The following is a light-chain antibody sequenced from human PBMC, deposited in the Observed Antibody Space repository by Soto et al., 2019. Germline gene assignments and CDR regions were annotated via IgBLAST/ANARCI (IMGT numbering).Light chain of an antibody. CDR1: QSVSTN. J-gene: IGKJ1*01. CDR3: QQYNNWPPWT. V-gene: IGKV3-15*01. Sequence: EIVMTQSPATLSVSPGERATLSCRASQSVSTNLAWYQQKAGQAPRLLIYGASTRASGIPARFSGSGSGPEFALTISSLQSEDFAVYYCQQYNNWPPWTFGQGTKVDIK. CDR2: GAS.